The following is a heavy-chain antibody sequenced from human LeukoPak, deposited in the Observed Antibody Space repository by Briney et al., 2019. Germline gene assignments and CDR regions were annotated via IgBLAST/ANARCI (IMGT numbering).Heavy chain of an antibody. CDR1: GFTVSSKY. CDR2: IYSGSTT. CDR3: ARLRGYCSSNSCYALGY. D-gene: IGHD2-2*01. Sequence: GGSLRLSCAASGFTVSSKYMSWVRQAPGKGLEWVSVIYSGSTTFYADSVKGRFSISRDNSKNTLYLQMNSLRAEDTAVYYCARLRGYCSSNSCYALGYWGQGTLVTVSS. V-gene: IGHV3-53*01. J-gene: IGHJ4*02.